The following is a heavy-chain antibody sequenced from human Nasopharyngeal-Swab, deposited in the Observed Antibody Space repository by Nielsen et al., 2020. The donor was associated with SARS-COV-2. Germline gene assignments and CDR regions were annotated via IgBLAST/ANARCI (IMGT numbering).Heavy chain of an antibody. V-gene: IGHV3-30*18. Sequence: GSLRLSCAASGFTFSTYGMHWVRQAPGKGLEWVAVISYDGSNKYYADSVKGRFTISRDNSKNTLYLQMNSLRAEDTAVYYCAKDCGLRAAYYYYGMDVWGQGTTVTVSS. D-gene: IGHD6-25*01. CDR3: AKDCGLRAAYYYYGMDV. CDR2: ISYDGSNK. J-gene: IGHJ6*02. CDR1: GFTFSTYG.